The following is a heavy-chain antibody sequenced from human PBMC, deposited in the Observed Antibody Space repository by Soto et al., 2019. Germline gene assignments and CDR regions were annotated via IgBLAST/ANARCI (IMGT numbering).Heavy chain of an antibody. CDR1: GFTFSSYG. V-gene: IGHV3-33*01. CDR3: ARDHGEVTRTYYFDY. CDR2: IWYDGSNK. D-gene: IGHD2-21*02. J-gene: IGHJ4*02. Sequence: QVQLVESGGGVVQPGRSLRLSCAASGFTFSSYGMHWVRQAPGKGLEWVAVIWYDGSNKYYADSVKGRFTISRDNSKNTLYLQMNSLRAEDTAVYYCARDHGEVTRTYYFDYWGQGTLVTVSS.